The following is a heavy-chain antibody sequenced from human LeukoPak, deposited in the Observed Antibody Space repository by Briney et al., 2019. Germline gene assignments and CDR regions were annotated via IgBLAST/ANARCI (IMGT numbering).Heavy chain of an antibody. V-gene: IGHV3-23*01. Sequence: PGGSLRLSCAGSGFTFSSYAMSWVRQAPGKGLEWLSIIFTGSLDGRTAHADSVKGRFTISRDNSANTLYLQMDSLRTEDTATYYCATRGAWGPGTLVTVSS. CDR1: GFTFSSYA. J-gene: IGHJ5*02. CDR3: ATRGA. CDR2: TGSLDGRT.